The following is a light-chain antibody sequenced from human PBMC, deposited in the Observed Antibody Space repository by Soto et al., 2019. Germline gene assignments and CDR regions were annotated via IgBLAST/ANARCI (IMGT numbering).Light chain of an antibody. Sequence: EIVLTQSPGTLSLSPGEGATLSCRASQSVSNSYLAWYQQKPGQAPRLLLYGASSRATGIPDRFIGRGSGTDFTLTISSLEPEDCAVYYCQQFGYPPITFGQGTRLEIE. J-gene: IGKJ5*01. CDR2: GAS. CDR3: QQFGYPPIT. V-gene: IGKV3-20*01. CDR1: QSVSNSY.